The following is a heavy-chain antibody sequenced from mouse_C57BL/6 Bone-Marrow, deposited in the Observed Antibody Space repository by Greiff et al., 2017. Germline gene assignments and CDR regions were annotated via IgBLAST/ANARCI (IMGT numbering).Heavy chain of an antibody. V-gene: IGHV1-81*01. CDR3: ARWDYDYEGGRGYYAMDY. CDR1: GYTFTSYG. CDR2: IYPRSGNT. D-gene: IGHD2-4*01. Sequence: VQLQQSGAELARPGASVKLSCKASGYTFTSYGISWVKQRTGQGLEWIGEIYPRSGNTYYNEKFKGKATLTADKSSSTAYMELRSLTSEDSAVYFCARWDYDYEGGRGYYAMDYWGQGTSVTVSS. J-gene: IGHJ4*01.